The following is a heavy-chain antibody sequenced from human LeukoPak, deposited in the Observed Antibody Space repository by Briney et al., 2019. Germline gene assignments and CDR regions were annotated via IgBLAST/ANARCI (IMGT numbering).Heavy chain of an antibody. D-gene: IGHD3-3*01. CDR1: GGSITSYH. CDR2: ISYSGST. V-gene: IGHV4-59*01. Sequence: SETLSLTCTVSGGSITSYHWSWIRQPPGKGLEWIGYISYSGSTNYNPSLKGRVTISVDTSKNQFSLKLSSVTAADTAVYYCARVVATMFGVGINWFDPWGQGTLVTVSS. J-gene: IGHJ5*02. CDR3: ARVVATMFGVGINWFDP.